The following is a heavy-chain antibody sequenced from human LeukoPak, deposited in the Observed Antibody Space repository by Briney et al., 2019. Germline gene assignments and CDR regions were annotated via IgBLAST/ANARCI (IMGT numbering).Heavy chain of an antibody. V-gene: IGHV3-33*01. D-gene: IGHD1-26*01. CDR1: GVSFSGYA. Sequence: GGSLRLSCAVSGVSFSGYAMHWVRQAPGKGLEWVGLIKYDASDEYYTDSVKGRFTISRDDSRNTLYLQMTSLRAEDTAVYYCARGQSVGWEIGVCDFWGQGSLVTVAS. CDR3: ARGQSVGWEIGVCDF. J-gene: IGHJ4*02. CDR2: IKYDASDE.